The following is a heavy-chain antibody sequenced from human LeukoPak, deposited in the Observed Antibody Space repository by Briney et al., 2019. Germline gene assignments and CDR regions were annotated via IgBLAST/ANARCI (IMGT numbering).Heavy chain of an antibody. CDR2: IYSSGST. D-gene: IGHD4-23*01. V-gene: IGHV4-4*07. J-gene: IGHJ4*02. Sequence: SQTLSLTCTVSGGSINSYYWSWIRQPAGKGLEWIGRIYSSGSTNYNPSLKNRVSMSVDTSKNQFSLKLTSVTAADTAVYYCARGGKATVVTMWGQGILVTVSS. CDR3: ARGGKATVVTM. CDR1: GGSINSYY.